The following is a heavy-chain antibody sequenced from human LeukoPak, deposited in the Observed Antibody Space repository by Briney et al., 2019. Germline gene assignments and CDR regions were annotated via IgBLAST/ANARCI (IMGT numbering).Heavy chain of an antibody. CDR3: ARDGSGWYNDYYYYMDV. J-gene: IGHJ6*03. V-gene: IGHV4-34*01. CDR1: GGSFSGYY. CDR2: INHSGST. Sequence: SETLSLTCAVYGGSFSGYYWSWIRQPPGKGLEWIGEINHSGSTNYNPSLKSRVTISVDTSKNQFSLKLSSVTAADTAVYYCARDGSGWYNDYYYYMDVWGKGTTVTISS. D-gene: IGHD6-19*01.